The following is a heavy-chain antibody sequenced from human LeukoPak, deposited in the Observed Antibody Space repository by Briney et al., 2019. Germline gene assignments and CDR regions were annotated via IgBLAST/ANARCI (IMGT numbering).Heavy chain of an antibody. V-gene: IGHV5-10-1*01. Sequence: GESLKISCKGSGYSFTSYWISWVRQMPGKGLEWMGRIDPSDSYTNYSPSFQGHVTISADKSISTAYLRWSSLKASDTAMYYCARQSGDFYYYYGMDVWGKGTAVTVSS. D-gene: IGHD7-27*01. CDR2: IDPSDSYT. CDR3: ARQSGDFYYYYGMDV. J-gene: IGHJ6*04. CDR1: GYSFTSYW.